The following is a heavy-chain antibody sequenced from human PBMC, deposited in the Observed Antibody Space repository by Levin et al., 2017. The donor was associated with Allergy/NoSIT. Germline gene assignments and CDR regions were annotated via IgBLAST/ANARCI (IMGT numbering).Heavy chain of an antibody. CDR2: ITSVGHT. Sequence: GGSLRLSCVASGFTFSSYSMGWVRQSPGKGLEWVSGITSVGHTFYADSVKGRLTISRDIPRSTVYLEMNSLRGDDTAVYFCVNGLWSAYNYWGRGTQVTVSS. CDR1: GFTFSSYS. D-gene: IGHD3-3*01. J-gene: IGHJ1*01. CDR3: VNGLWSAYNY. V-gene: IGHV3-23*01.